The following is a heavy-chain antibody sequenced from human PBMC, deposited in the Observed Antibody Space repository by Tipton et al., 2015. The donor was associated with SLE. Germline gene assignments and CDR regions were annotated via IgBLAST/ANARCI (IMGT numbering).Heavy chain of an antibody. CDR1: GGSLSSSDYY. Sequence: TLSLTCPISGGSLSSSDYYWGWIRQPPGKGLEWIGSMYYRGSTYSNPSLESRVTMSLDTSKNQFSLKLNSVAAADTAVYYCARQRGYNYGLYNWFDPWGQGTLVTVSS. V-gene: IGHV4-39*07. CDR2: MYYRGST. CDR3: ARQRGYNYGLYNWFDP. D-gene: IGHD3/OR15-3a*01. J-gene: IGHJ5*02.